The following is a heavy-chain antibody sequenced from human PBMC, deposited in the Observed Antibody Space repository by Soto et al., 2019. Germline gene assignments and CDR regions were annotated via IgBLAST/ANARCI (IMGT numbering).Heavy chain of an antibody. J-gene: IGHJ3*02. CDR2: IYYSGST. CDR1: GGSISSGDYY. D-gene: IGHD3-16*01. CDR3: ARDAGGGGAFDI. V-gene: IGHV4-30-4*01. Sequence: QVQLQESGPGLVKPSQTLSLTCTVSGGSISSGDYYWRWIRQPPGKGLEWIGYIYYSGSTYYNPFLKSRFTIPIDTSENQFSLKLSSVTAADTAGYYCARDAGGGGAFDIWGLGTMVTVSS.